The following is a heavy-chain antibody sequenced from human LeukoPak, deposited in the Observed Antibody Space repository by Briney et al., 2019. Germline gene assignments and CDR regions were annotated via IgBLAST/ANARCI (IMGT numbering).Heavy chain of an antibody. CDR2: IRSKANSYAT. V-gene: IGHV3-73*01. D-gene: IGHD2-2*01. CDR1: GFTFSGSA. CDR3: TRPRSSTSWDFDY. Sequence: GGSLRLSCAASGFTFSGSAMHWVRQASGKGLEWGGRIRSKANSYATAYAASVKGRFTISRDDSKNTAYLQMNSLKTEDTAVYYCTRPRSSTSWDFDYWGQGTLVTVSS. J-gene: IGHJ4*02.